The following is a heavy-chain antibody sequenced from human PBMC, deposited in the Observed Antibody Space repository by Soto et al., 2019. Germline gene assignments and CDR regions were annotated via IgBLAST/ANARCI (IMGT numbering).Heavy chain of an antibody. Sequence: SETLSLTCTVSGGSISSSSYYWGWIRQPPGKGLEWIGSIYYSGSTYYNPSLKSRVTISVDTSKNQFSLKLSSVTAADTAVYYCARRRIAVAGNYYYYYMDVWGKGTTVTVSS. V-gene: IGHV4-39*01. CDR2: IYYSGST. J-gene: IGHJ6*03. CDR1: GGSISSSSYY. D-gene: IGHD6-19*01. CDR3: ARRRIAVAGNYYYYYMDV.